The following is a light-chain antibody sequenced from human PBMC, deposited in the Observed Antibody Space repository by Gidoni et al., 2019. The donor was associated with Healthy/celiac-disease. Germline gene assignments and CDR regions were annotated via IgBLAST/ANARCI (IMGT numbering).Light chain of an antibody. CDR3: HQYNTWQT. Sequence: EIVMTQSPATLSVSPGERATLSCRASQSVSSNLAWYQQKPGQAPRLLIYGASTRATGLPARFSGSVSGTEFTLTISSLQSEDFAVYYCHQYNTWQTFGQGTKLEIK. V-gene: IGKV3-15*01. CDR1: QSVSSN. CDR2: GAS. J-gene: IGKJ2*01.